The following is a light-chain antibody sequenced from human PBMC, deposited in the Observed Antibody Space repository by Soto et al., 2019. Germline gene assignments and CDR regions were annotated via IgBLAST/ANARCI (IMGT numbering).Light chain of an antibody. CDR2: AAS. Sequence: EIVMTQSPATLSVSAGERVTLSCRASESVSINLAWYQQKPGQAPRLLIYAASTRATGIPARFSGSGSGTEFTLTISSLQSADFAVYYCHQYNYWPPTTTFGPGTKVDIK. J-gene: IGKJ3*01. CDR3: HQYNYWPPTTT. V-gene: IGKV3-15*01. CDR1: ESVSIN.